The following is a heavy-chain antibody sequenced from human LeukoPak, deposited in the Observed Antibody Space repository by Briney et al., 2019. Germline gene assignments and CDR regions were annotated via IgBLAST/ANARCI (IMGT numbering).Heavy chain of an antibody. CDR2: ISYDGSNK. Sequence: PGRSLGLSCAASGFTFSSYAMHWVRQAPGKGLEWVAVISYDGSNKYYADSVKGRFTISRDNSKNTLYLQMNSLRAEDTAVYYCARVVVPAAQLSRIYFDYWGQGTLVTVSS. D-gene: IGHD2-2*01. CDR3: ARVVVPAAQLSRIYFDY. V-gene: IGHV3-30*04. CDR1: GFTFSSYA. J-gene: IGHJ4*02.